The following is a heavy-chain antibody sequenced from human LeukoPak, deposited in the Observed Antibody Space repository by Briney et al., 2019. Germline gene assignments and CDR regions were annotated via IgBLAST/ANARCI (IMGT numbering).Heavy chain of an antibody. CDR3: ARDAYVAGTSNWFDP. Sequence: GGSLRLSCAASGFTFSSYEMNWVRQAPGKGLEWVSYISNSGTAIYYADSVKGRLTISRDNAKSSLYLQMNSLRAEDTAVYYCARDAYVAGTSNWFDPWGQGTLVTVSA. CDR2: ISNSGTAI. D-gene: IGHD6-19*01. V-gene: IGHV3-48*03. J-gene: IGHJ5*02. CDR1: GFTFSSYE.